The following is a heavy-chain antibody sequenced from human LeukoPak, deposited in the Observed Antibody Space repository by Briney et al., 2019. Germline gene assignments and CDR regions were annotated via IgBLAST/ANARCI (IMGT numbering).Heavy chain of an antibody. CDR2: ISSSSSTI. D-gene: IGHD6-13*01. Sequence: TGGSLRLSCAASGFTFSSYSMNWVRQAPGKGLEWVSYISSSSSTIYYADSVKGRFTISRDNARNSLYPQMNSLRDEDTAVYYCARDQQLALYYYYYMDVWGKGTTVTVSS. CDR1: GFTFSSYS. J-gene: IGHJ6*03. V-gene: IGHV3-48*02. CDR3: ARDQQLALYYYYYMDV.